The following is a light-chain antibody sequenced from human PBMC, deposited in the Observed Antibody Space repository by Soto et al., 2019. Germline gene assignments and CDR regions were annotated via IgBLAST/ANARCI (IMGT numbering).Light chain of an antibody. Sequence: QSALTQPASVSGSPGQSITISCTGTSSDVGSYKYVSWYQQHPGKAPKLIIYDVNNRPSGISARFSGSKSGNTASLTISGLQAEDEADYYCSSYTTTSSYVFGTGTKLTV. J-gene: IGLJ1*01. V-gene: IGLV2-14*01. CDR3: SSYTTTSSYV. CDR2: DVN. CDR1: SSDVGSYKY.